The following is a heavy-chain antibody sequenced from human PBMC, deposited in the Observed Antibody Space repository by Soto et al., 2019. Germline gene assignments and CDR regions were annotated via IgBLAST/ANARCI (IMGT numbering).Heavy chain of an antibody. D-gene: IGHD3-16*01. V-gene: IGHV3-66*01. CDR1: GFTVSTKY. CDR3: ARDPWAADY. CDR2: IYSGGST. Sequence: EVQLVESGGGLVQPGGSLRLSCAASGFTVSTKYMSWVRQAPGKGLEWVSVIYSGGSTLYADSVRGRFTISRDKSKNTVNLQMNSLRAEDTAVYYCARDPWAADYWGQGTLVTVSS. J-gene: IGHJ4*02.